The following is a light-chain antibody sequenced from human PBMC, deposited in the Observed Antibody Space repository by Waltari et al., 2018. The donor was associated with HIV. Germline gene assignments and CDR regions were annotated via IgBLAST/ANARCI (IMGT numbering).Light chain of an antibody. CDR3: QQYIGSPRT. J-gene: IGKJ1*01. CDR1: QTISSTY. Sequence: EIALTQSPGTLSLSPAERATLSCRASQTISSTYLAWYQQKPGQAPRLLIYGASNRATGLPDRFSGSGSGTDFTLTISSLEPEDCAVYYCQQYIGSPRTFGQGTKVELK. V-gene: IGKV3-20*01. CDR2: GAS.